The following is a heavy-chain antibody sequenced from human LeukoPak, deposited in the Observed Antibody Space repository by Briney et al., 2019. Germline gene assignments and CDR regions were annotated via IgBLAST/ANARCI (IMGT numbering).Heavy chain of an antibody. V-gene: IGHV3-48*01. CDR2: ISSSSSTI. J-gene: IGHJ4*02. CDR1: GFTFSSYS. CDR3: ARAKGQWPTPGFDY. D-gene: IGHD6-19*01. Sequence: PGGSLRLSCAASGFTFSSYSMNWVRQAPGKGLGWVSYISSSSSTIYYADSVKGRFTISRDNAKNSLYLQMNSLRAEDTAVYYCARAKGQWPTPGFDYWGQGTLVTVSS.